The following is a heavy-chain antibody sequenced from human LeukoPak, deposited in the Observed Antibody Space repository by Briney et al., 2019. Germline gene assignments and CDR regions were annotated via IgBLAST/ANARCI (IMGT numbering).Heavy chain of an antibody. CDR2: INPNSGGT. CDR1: GYTFTGYY. CDR3: ARSNNYYDSSGYYV. J-gene: IGHJ4*02. D-gene: IGHD3-22*01. V-gene: IGHV1-2*02. Sequence: ASVKVCCKASGYTFTGYYMHWVRQAPGQGVEWMGWINPNSGGTNYAQKFQGRVTMTRDTSISTAYMELSRLRSDDTAVYYCARSNNYYDSSGYYVWGQGTLVTVSS.